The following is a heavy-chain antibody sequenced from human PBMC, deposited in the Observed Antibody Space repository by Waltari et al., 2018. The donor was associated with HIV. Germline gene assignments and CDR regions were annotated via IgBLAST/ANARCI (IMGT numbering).Heavy chain of an antibody. Sequence: QLQLQESGPGLVKPSETLSLTCTVSGDSISSSVYYWGWIRQPPGKGLEWIGSIYYSGTTYYDPSLKSRVTMSVDTSKNQFSLKMSSVTAGDTAVYYCARGDGDYDNWFDSWGQGTLVTVSS. CDR1: GDSISSSVYY. V-gene: IGHV4-39*01. D-gene: IGHD4-17*01. CDR2: IYYSGTT. CDR3: ARGDGDYDNWFDS. J-gene: IGHJ5*01.